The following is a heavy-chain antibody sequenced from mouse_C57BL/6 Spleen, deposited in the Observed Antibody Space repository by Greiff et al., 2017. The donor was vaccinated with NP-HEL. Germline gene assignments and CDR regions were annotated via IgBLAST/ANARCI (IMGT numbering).Heavy chain of an antibody. CDR3: ARRGYYGSSAYYAMDY. CDR2: IDPSDSYT. Sequence: QVQLQQPGAELVMPGASVKLSCKASGYTFTSYWMHWVKQRPGQGLEWIGEIDPSDSYTNYIHKFKGTSTLTVDKSSSTAYMQLSSLTTEDSSVYYCARRGYYGSSAYYAMDYWGQGTSVTVSA. V-gene: IGHV1-69*01. CDR1: GYTFTSYW. D-gene: IGHD1-1*01. J-gene: IGHJ4*01.